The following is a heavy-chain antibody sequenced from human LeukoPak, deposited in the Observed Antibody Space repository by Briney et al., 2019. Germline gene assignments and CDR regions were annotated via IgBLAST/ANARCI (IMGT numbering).Heavy chain of an antibody. V-gene: IGHV4-59*08. CDR1: GGSISSFY. Sequence: SQTLSLTCTVSGGSISSFYWSWMRQPPGKGLEWIGHLYNSGSTNYNPSLQSRVTISVDTSKNQFSLRLSSVTAADTAVYYCARAVADKTFDYWGPGTLVTVSS. CDR3: ARAVADKTFDY. J-gene: IGHJ4*02. CDR2: LYNSGST.